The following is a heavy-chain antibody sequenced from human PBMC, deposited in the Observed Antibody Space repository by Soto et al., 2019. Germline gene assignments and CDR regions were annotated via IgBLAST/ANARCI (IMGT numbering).Heavy chain of an antibody. CDR3: ARDRAPMGDLDY. V-gene: IGHV1-3*01. J-gene: IGHJ4*02. CDR2: INAGNGNT. CDR1: GYTFTSYA. Sequence: ASVKVSCKASGYTFTSYAMHWVRQAPGQRLEWMGWINAGNGNTKYSQKFQGRVTITRDTSASTAYMELSSLRSEDTAVYYCARDRAPMGDLDYWGQGTLVTVS. D-gene: IGHD2-21*02.